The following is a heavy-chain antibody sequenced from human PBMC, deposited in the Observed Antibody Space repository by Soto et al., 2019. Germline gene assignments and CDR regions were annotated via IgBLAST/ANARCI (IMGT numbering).Heavy chain of an antibody. J-gene: IGHJ6*02. CDR1: GYNFGGYA. D-gene: IGHD3-10*01. CDR2: IWYDGSNQ. CDR3: ARGAYSKGVTLDV. V-gene: IGHV3-33*01. Sequence: QVQLVESGGGVVQPGRSLRLSCAASGYNFGGYAVHWVRQAPGKGLEWVTIIWYDGSNQNYADSVKGRFTISRDNSKKTVYLQMNSLRAEDTAVYYGARGAYSKGVTLDVWGQGTTVTV.